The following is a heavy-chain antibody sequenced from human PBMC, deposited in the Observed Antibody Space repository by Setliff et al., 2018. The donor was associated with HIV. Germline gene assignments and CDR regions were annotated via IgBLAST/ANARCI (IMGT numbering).Heavy chain of an antibody. D-gene: IGHD3-9*01. J-gene: IGHJ4*02. CDR1: GGSISSGSYY. V-gene: IGHV4-61*09. CDR2: IHTTGTT. CDR3: ARGEPVDILTGYFDY. Sequence: ASETLSLTCTVSGGSISSGSYYWSWIRQPAGEGLEWIGQIHTTGTTNCNPSLKSRVTISGDTSKRQFSLKMSSVTAADTAVYYCARGEPVDILTGYFDYWGQGTLVTVSS.